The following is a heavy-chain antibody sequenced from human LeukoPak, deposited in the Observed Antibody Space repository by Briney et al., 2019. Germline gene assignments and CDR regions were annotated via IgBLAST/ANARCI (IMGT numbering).Heavy chain of an antibody. V-gene: IGHV3-48*04. CDR1: GFTFSSYS. Sequence: PGGSLRLSCAASGFTFSSYSMNWVRQAPGKGLEWVSYISSSSSTIYYADSVKGRFTISRDNAKNSLYLQMNSLRAEDTAVYYCAREKTGLNHAFDIWGQGTMVTVSS. D-gene: IGHD1-1*01. CDR2: ISSSSSTI. CDR3: AREKTGLNHAFDI. J-gene: IGHJ3*02.